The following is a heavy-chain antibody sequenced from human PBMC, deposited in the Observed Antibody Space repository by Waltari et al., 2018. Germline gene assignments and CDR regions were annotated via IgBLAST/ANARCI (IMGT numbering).Heavy chain of an antibody. Sequence: EVQLEQSGAGVKKPGESLKISCNGSGYSFAKYWIGWVGQMPGKGLEWMGVIYPGDSNTKYSLSFQGQVTISADTSISTAYLQWSSLKASDTAIYFCARQNIHSYGYGYFDFWGQGTLVTVSS. D-gene: IGHD5-18*01. V-gene: IGHV5-51*01. CDR2: IYPGDSNT. J-gene: IGHJ4*02. CDR1: GYSFAKYW. CDR3: ARQNIHSYGYGYFDF.